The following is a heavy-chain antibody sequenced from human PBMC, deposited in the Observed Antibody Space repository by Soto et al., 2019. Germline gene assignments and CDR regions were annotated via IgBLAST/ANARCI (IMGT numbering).Heavy chain of an antibody. CDR3: ARDTVANPLLGYGMDV. V-gene: IGHV3-33*01. CDR1: GFTFSSYG. J-gene: IGHJ6*02. CDR2: IWYDGSNK. D-gene: IGHD4-17*01. Sequence: QVQLVESGGGVVQPGRSLRLSCAASGFTFSSYGMHWVHQAPGKGLEWVAVIWYDGSNKYYADSVKGRFTISRDNSKNTLYLQMNSLRAEDTAVYYCARDTVANPLLGYGMDVWGQGTTVTVSS.